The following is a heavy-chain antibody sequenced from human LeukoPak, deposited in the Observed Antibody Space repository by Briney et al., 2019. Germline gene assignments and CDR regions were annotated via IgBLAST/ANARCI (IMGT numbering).Heavy chain of an antibody. J-gene: IGHJ4*02. CDR1: RFSFSTYS. V-gene: IGHV3-21*01. D-gene: IGHD1-26*01. CDR2: ISSSSSYI. CDR3: AREVSGSSYFDY. Sequence: TGGSLRLSCAASRFSFSTYSMNWVRQAPGKGLEWVSSISSSSSYIYYADSVKGRFTISRDNAKNSLYLQMNSPRAEDTAVYYCAREVSGSSYFDYWGQGTLVTVSS.